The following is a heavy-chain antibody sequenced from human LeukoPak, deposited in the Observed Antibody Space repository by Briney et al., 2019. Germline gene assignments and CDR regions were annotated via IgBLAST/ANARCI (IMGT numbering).Heavy chain of an antibody. V-gene: IGHV3-23*01. D-gene: IGHD1-1*01. CDR1: GFTFSSLA. CDR3: AKGQELDDGVFDS. CDR2: IRSNGDTT. J-gene: IGHJ4*02. Sequence: EGSLRLSCTASGFTFSSLAMTWVRQAPGKGLEWVSTIRSNGDTTYNADSVKGRFTISRDNSKNTLYLELNSLRVEDTATFYCAKGQELDDGVFDSWGQGTMVTVSS.